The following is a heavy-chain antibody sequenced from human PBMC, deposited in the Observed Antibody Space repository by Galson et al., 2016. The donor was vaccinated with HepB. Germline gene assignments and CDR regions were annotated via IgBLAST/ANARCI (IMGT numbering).Heavy chain of an antibody. D-gene: IGHD3-3*01. Sequence: SETLSLTCTVSGGSIRNYYWSWVRQPPGKGLEWIGYIYYSGNTNYNPSLESRVTISVDTSKNQLSLKLYSVTAADTAMYYCARGSAPRPGYWGRGTWVTVSS. V-gene: IGHV4-59*01. J-gene: IGHJ4*02. CDR3: ARGSAPRPGY. CDR2: IYYSGNT. CDR1: GGSIRNYY.